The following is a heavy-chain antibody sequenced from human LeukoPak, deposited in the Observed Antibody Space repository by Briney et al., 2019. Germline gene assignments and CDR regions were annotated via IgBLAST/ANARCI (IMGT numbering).Heavy chain of an antibody. D-gene: IGHD6-13*01. Sequence: SETLSLTCTVSGGSISSYYWSWIRQPPGKGLEWIGYIYYSGSTNYNPSLKSRVTISVDTSKNQFSLKLSSVTAADTAVYYCARGRDSSSWNNAFDIWGQGTMVTVSS. CDR1: GGSISSYY. CDR2: IYYSGST. J-gene: IGHJ3*02. V-gene: IGHV4-59*01. CDR3: ARGRDSSSWNNAFDI.